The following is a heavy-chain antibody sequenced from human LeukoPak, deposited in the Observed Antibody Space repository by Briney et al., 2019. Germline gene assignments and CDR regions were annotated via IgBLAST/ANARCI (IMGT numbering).Heavy chain of an antibody. J-gene: IGHJ4*02. CDR3: ARMRSSGWAEGYYFDY. CDR2: IYYSGST. V-gene: IGHV4-39*01. Sequence: KPSETLSLTCTVSGGSISSSSYYWGWIRQPPGKGLEWIGSIYYSGSTYYNPSLKSRVTISVDTSKNQFSLKLSSVTAADTAVYYCARMRSSGWAEGYYFDYWGQGTLVTVSS. D-gene: IGHD6-19*01. CDR1: GGSISSSSYY.